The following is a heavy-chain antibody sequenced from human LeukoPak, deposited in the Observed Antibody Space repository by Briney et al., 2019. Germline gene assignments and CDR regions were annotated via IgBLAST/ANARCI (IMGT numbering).Heavy chain of an antibody. J-gene: IGHJ6*03. CDR3: ARGFGYSMLYYYYYMDV. Sequence: SETLSLTCAVYGGSFSGYYWSWIRQPPGKGLEWIGEINHSGSTNYNPSLKSRVTISVDTSKNQFSLKLSSVTAADTAVYYCARGFGYSMLYYYYYMDVWGNGTTVTVSS. CDR2: INHSGST. D-gene: IGHD4-11*01. V-gene: IGHV4-34*01. CDR1: GGSFSGYY.